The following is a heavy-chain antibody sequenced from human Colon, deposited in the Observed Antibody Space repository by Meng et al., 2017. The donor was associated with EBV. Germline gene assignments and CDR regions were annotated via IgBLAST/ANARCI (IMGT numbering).Heavy chain of an antibody. V-gene: IGHV1-69*06. J-gene: IGHJ4*02. CDR2: IIPIFGTA. CDR1: GGTFSNNV. CDR3: TSLRSGGNEAD. Sequence: QVQLVQSGAEGKKPXSSVNVSCKASGGTFSNNVINWVRQAPGQGLEWMGVIIPIFGTAIYAQKFQGRVTIAADKSTSTAYMELNSLRSEDTAVYYCTSLRSGGNEADWGQGTLVTVSS. D-gene: IGHD4-23*01.